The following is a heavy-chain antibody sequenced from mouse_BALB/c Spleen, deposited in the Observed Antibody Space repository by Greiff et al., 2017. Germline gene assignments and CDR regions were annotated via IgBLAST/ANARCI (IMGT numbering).Heavy chain of an antibody. J-gene: IGHJ4*01. V-gene: IGHV2-6-7*01. CDR2: IWGDGST. D-gene: IGHD2-3*01. CDR3: ARGVYDGYWDYAMDY. CDR1: GFSLTGYG. Sequence: QVQLKESGPGLVAPSQSLSITCTVSGFSLTGYGVNWVRQPPGKGLEWLGMIWGDGSTDYNSALKSRLSISKDNSKSQVFLKMNSLQTDDTARYYCARGVYDGYWDYAMDYWGQGTSVTVSS.